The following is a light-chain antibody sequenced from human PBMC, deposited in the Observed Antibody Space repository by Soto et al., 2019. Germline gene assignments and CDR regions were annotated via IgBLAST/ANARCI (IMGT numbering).Light chain of an antibody. CDR3: SSYAGSILYV. CDR2: AST. Sequence: QAVVTQPPSVSGAPGQRVTISCSGNSSNIGAGFDVHWYQQLPGAAPKLLIYASTNRPSGVPDRFSGSKSDTSASLAITGLQIDDEADYYCSSYAGSILYVFGTGTKLTVL. V-gene: IGLV1-40*01. CDR1: SSNIGAGFD. J-gene: IGLJ1*01.